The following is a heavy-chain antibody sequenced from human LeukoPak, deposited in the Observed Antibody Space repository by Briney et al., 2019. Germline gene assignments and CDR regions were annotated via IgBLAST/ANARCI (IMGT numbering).Heavy chain of an antibody. D-gene: IGHD3-3*01. Sequence: SETLSLTCTVSGGSIDGYYWSWIRQPAGKGLEWIGRIYTSGSTNYNPSLKSRVTISVDTSKNQFSLKLSSVTAADTAVYYCAREPGVVIREYYFDYWGQGTLVTVSS. V-gene: IGHV4-4*07. CDR1: GGSIDGYY. CDR3: AREPGVVIREYYFDY. CDR2: IYTSGST. J-gene: IGHJ4*02.